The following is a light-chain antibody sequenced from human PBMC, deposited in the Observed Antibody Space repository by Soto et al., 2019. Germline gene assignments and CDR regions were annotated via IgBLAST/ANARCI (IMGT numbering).Light chain of an antibody. V-gene: IGKV1-6*01. CDR1: QAIRND. CDR3: LQDYTYPWT. CDR2: GAS. J-gene: IGKJ1*01. Sequence: ALQITQSPSSLSASVGDRVTIPCRASQAIRNDLGWYQQKPGKAPNLLIFGASNLQAGVPVRFSASGSGTNFTLTISNLQPEDFASYYCLQDYTYPWTFGQGTKVDIK.